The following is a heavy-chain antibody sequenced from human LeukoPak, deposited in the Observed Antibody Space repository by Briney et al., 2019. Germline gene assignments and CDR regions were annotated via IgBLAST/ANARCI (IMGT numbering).Heavy chain of an antibody. Sequence: MTSETLSLTCTVSGGSISSYYWSWIRQPAGKGLEWIGEINHSGSTNYNPSLKSRVTISVDTSKNQFSLKLSSVTAADTAVYYCARAMSIAARLQTIFDYWGQGTLVTVSS. CDR2: INHSGST. CDR1: GGSISSYY. J-gene: IGHJ4*02. D-gene: IGHD6-6*01. CDR3: ARAMSIAARLQTIFDY. V-gene: IGHV4-59*08.